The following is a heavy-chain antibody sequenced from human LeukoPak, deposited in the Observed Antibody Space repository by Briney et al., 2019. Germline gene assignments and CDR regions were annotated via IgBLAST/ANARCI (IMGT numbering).Heavy chain of an antibody. V-gene: IGHV1-46*01. CDR2: INPSISST. Sequence: ASVKVSCKASGYTFTSYYVHWVRQAPGQGLEWMGMINPSISSTSYAQKFQGRVTMTRDTSTSTVYMELSSLRSEDTAVYYCARDQHYQLPFDYWGRGTLVTVSS. CDR3: ARDQHYQLPFDY. D-gene: IGHD2-2*01. CDR1: GYTFTSYY. J-gene: IGHJ4*02.